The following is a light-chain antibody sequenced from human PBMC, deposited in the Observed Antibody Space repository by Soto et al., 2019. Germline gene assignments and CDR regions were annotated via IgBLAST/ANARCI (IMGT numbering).Light chain of an antibody. V-gene: IGKV1-33*01. CDR2: DAS. CDR3: QQYDNLPPFT. CDR1: QDISNY. Sequence: DLQMTQSPSSLSASVGDRVTITCQASQDISNYLNWYQQKPGKAPKLLIYDASNLETGVLSRFSGSGSGTDFTFPISSLQPEDIATYYCQQYDNLPPFTFGPGTKVDIK. J-gene: IGKJ3*01.